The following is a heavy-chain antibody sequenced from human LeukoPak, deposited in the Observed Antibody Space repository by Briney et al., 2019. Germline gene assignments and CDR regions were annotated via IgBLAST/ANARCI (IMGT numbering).Heavy chain of an antibody. CDR3: ARDDDFLYYYYMDV. V-gene: IGHV3-64*01. J-gene: IGHJ6*03. D-gene: IGHD3-3*01. CDR1: GFTFSSYA. CDR2: ISSNGGST. Sequence: PGGSLRLSCAASGFTFSSYAMHWVGQAPGKGVEYVSAISSNGGSTYYANSVKGRFTISRDNSKNTLYLQMGSLRAEDTAVYYCARDDDFLYYYYMDVWGKGTTVTVSS.